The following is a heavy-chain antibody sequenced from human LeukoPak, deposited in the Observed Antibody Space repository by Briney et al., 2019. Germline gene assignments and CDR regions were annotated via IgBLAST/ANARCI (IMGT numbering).Heavy chain of an antibody. CDR1: GYTFTNYG. D-gene: IGHD3-22*01. J-gene: IGHJ1*01. CDR2: ISAYNGNT. V-gene: IGHV1-18*01. Sequence: GASVKVSCKASGYTFTNYGISWLRQAPGQGLEWMGWISAYNGNTNYAQTLQGRVTMTTDTSTSTAYMELRSLRSDDTAVYYCARETCYYYDSSGYYFQYFQHWGQGTLVTVSS. CDR3: ARETCYYYDSSGYYFQYFQH.